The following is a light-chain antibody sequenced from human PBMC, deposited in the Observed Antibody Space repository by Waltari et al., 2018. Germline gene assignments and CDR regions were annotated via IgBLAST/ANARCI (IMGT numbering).Light chain of an antibody. V-gene: IGKV1-39*01. CDR2: AAS. CDR1: RSISSY. CDR3: QKSYSTPRT. J-gene: IGKJ1*01. Sequence: DIQMTQSPSSLSASVGDRVTITCRASRSISSYLNWYQQKTGKAPKLLIYAASSLQSGVPSRVSGSGSMTDFTLTISSLQPEDFATYYCQKSYSTPRTFGQGTKVEIK.